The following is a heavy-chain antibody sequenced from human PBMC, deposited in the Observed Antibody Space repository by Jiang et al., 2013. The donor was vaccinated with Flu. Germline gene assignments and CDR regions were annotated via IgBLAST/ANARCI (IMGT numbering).Heavy chain of an antibody. CDR2: IDWDDDK. V-gene: IGHV2-70*01. Sequence: KPTQTLTLTCTFSGFSLSTSGMCVSWIRQPPGKALEWLALIDWDDDKYYSTSLKTRLTISKDTSKNQVVLTMTNMDPVDTATHYCALCSGSGPYYFDYWGQGTLVTVSS. CDR3: ALCSGSGPYYFDY. D-gene: IGHD3-10*02. J-gene: IGHJ4*02. CDR1: GFSLSTSGMC.